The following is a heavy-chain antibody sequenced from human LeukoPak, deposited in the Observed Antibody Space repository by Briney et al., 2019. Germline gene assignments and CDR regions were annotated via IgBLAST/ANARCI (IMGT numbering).Heavy chain of an antibody. CDR1: GGSFSGYY. V-gene: IGHV4-34*01. D-gene: IGHD5-18*01. CDR3: ARGGYSYGTFDY. Sequence: SETLSHTCAVYGGSFSGYYWSWIRQPPGKGLEWIGEINHSGSTNYNPSLKSRVTISVDTSKNQFSLKLSSVTAADTAVYYCARGGYSYGTFDYWGQGTLVTVSS. J-gene: IGHJ4*02. CDR2: INHSGST.